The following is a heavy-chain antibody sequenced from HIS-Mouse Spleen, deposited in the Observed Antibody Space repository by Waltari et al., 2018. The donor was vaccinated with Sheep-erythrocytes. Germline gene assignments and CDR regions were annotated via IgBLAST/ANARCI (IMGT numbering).Heavy chain of an antibody. CDR1: GFTFSSYG. CDR3: AKDRRGFWDY. D-gene: IGHD3-10*01. CDR2: ISYDGSNK. J-gene: IGHJ4*02. V-gene: IGHV3-30*18. Sequence: QVQLVESGGGVVQPGRSLRLSCAASGFTFSSYGMHWVRQAPGKGLEWVAFISYDGSNKYYADSVKGRFTISRDNSKNTLYLQMNSLRAEDTAVYYCAKDRRGFWDYWGQGTLVTVSS.